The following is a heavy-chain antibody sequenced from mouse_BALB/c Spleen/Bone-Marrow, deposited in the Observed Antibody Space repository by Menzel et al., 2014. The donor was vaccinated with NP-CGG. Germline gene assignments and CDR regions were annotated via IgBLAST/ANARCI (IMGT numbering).Heavy chain of an antibody. Sequence: QVHVKQSGAELARPGASVKMSCKASGYTFTTYTIQWVKRRPGQGLEWIGYIVPSSGYTDYNQKFEDKTSLTADKSSNTAYIQLSSLTSADSAVYYCAREARTGAWFAYWGQGTLVTVSA. D-gene: IGHD4-1*01. CDR2: IVPSSGYT. CDR1: GYTFTTYT. V-gene: IGHV1-4*02. CDR3: AREARTGAWFAY. J-gene: IGHJ3*01.